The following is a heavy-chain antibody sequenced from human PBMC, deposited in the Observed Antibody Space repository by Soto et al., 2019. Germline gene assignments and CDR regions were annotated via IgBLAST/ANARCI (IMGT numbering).Heavy chain of an antibody. CDR2: ISAYNGNT. Sequence: GASVKVSCKASGYTFTSYGISWVRQAPGQGLEWMGWISAYNGNTNYAQKLQGRVTMTTDTSTSTAYMELRSLRSDDTAVYYCARDVGRGVVPAAIRSWFDPWGQGTLVTSPQ. V-gene: IGHV1-18*04. CDR3: ARDVGRGVVPAAIRSWFDP. CDR1: GYTFTSYG. J-gene: IGHJ5*02. D-gene: IGHD2-2*02.